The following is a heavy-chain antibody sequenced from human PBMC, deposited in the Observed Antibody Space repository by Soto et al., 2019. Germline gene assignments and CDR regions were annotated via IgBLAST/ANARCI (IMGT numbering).Heavy chain of an antibody. J-gene: IGHJ6*02. CDR3: ARKPNNGKGVEAATQVLGNNYYNGMDV. CDR2: IYYSGST. CDR1: GGSISSGGYY. D-gene: IGHD2-15*01. V-gene: IGHV4-31*03. Sequence: SETLSLTCTVSGGSISSGGYYWSWIRQHPGKGLEWIGYIYYSGSTYYNPSLKSRVTISVDTSKNQFSLELSSVTAANPAVYYWARKPNNGKGVEAATQVLGNNYYNGMDVWGQGPPFTVSS.